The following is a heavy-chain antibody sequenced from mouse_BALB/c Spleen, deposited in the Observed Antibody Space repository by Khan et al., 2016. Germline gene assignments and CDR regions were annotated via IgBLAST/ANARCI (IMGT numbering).Heavy chain of an antibody. V-gene: IGHV4-1*02. CDR3: ARLHYYGYMNY. CDR2: INTDSSTI. D-gene: IGHD1-2*01. CDR1: GFDFSRYW. Sequence: EVKLLESGGGLVQPGGSLKLSCAASGFDFSRYWMSWVRQAPGKGLEWIGEINTDSSTINYTPSLKDKVIISRDNAKNTLYLQMSKVRSEDTAFYYCARLHYYGYMNYWGQGTTLTVSS. J-gene: IGHJ2*01.